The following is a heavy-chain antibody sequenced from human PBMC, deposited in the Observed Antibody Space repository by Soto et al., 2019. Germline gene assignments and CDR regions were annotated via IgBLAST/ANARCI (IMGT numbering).Heavy chain of an antibody. J-gene: IGHJ6*02. D-gene: IGHD3-10*01. V-gene: IGHV3-73*01. CDR1: GFTFSGSA. CDR2: IRSKANSYAT. CDR3: TIPTLLLWFADFFRHSTSEYAMDV. Sequence: PGGSLRLSCAASGFTFSGSAMHWVRQASGKGLEWVGRIRSKANSYATAYAASVKGRFTISRDDSKNTAYLQMNSLKTEDTAVDYCTIPTLLLWFADFFRHSTSEYAMDVWGQGTTGTVSS.